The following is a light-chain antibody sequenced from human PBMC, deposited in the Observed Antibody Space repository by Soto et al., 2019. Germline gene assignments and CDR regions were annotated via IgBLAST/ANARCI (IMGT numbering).Light chain of an antibody. J-gene: IGKJ2*01. Sequence: EIVMTQSPATLSVSPGERATLSCRASQSVSSNLAWYQQKPGQAPRLLIYAASTRATGIPARFSGSGSGTAFARPISSLQCEDVAVYYCQQYNNSPRYTFGQGTKLAI. V-gene: IGKV3-15*01. CDR3: QQYNNSPRYT. CDR1: QSVSSN. CDR2: AAS.